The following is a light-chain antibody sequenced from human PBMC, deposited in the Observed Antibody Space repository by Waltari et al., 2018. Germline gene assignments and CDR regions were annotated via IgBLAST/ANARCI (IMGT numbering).Light chain of an antibody. CDR3: QVWDSSGDHPV. V-gene: IGLV3-21*03. J-gene: IGLJ2*01. CDR1: NIRSQT. CDR2: DDT. Sequence: SYVLTQPPSVSVAPGKTAKISCAGQNIRSQTVHWYRQKAGQAPALVIYDDTVRPSGIPDRITGSDTATLTIARVEAGDEADYFCQVWDSSGDHPVFGGGTRLTVL.